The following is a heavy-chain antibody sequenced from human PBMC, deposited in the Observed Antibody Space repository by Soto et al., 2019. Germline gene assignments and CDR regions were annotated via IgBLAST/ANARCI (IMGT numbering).Heavy chain of an antibody. CDR1: GFTFDDYA. J-gene: IGHJ4*02. CDR2: ISWNSGSI. D-gene: IGHD4-17*01. CDR3: AKSPSYYGDFDY. V-gene: IGHV3-9*01. Sequence: EVQLVESGGGLVQPGRSLRLSCAASGFTFDDYAMHWVRQAPGKGLEWVSGISWNSGSIGYADSVKGRFTISRDNAKNSLYLQMNSLRAEDTALSYCAKSPSYYGDFDYWGQGTLVTVSS.